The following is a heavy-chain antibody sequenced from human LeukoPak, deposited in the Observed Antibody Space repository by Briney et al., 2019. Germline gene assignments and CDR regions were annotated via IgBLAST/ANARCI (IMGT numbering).Heavy chain of an antibody. CDR3: ARGPSVCWYQHTCGGTFDY. J-gene: IGHJ4*02. CDR2: IIPIFGTA. D-gene: IGHD2-2*01. V-gene: IGHV1-69*05. Sequence: SVKVSCKASGGTFSSYAISWVRQAPGQGLEWMGGIIPIFGTANYAQKFQGRVTITTDESTSTAYMELSSLRSEDTAVYYCARGPSVCWYQHTCGGTFDYWGQGTLVTVSS. CDR1: GGTFSSYA.